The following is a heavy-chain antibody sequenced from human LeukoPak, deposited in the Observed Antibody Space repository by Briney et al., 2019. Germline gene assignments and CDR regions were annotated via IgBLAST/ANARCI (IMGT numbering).Heavy chain of an antibody. Sequence: GGTLRLSCAASGFTFSSYAMSWVRQATGKGLEWVSAISGSGGSTYYADSVTGRLTISRDNSKNTLYLQMNSLRAEDTAVYYCAKEDAMVVTPCDYWGQGTVVTVSS. CDR1: GFTFSSYA. V-gene: IGHV3-23*01. D-gene: IGHD4-23*01. J-gene: IGHJ4*02. CDR3: AKEDAMVVTPCDY. CDR2: ISGSGGST.